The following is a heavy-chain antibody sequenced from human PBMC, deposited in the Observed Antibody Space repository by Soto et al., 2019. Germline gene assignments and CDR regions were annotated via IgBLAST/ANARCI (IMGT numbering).Heavy chain of an antibody. CDR1: GYTFTSYY. D-gene: IGHD2-21*02. CDR2: INPSGGST. V-gene: IGHV1-46*01. J-gene: IGHJ4*02. Sequence: QVQLMQSGAEVKKPGASVTISCKASGYTFTSYYIHWVRQAPRQGLEWMAIINPSGGSTNYAQKFQGSVTVTRDTSTSTVNMELSSLSSEDTAVYYCARDLTAADYWGQGTLVTVSS. CDR3: ARDLTAADY.